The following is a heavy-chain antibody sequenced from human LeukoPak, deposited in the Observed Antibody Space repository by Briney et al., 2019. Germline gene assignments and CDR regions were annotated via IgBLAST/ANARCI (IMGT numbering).Heavy chain of an antibody. J-gene: IGHJ5*02. Sequence: AGGSLRLSCAASGFRLTEYGIHWVRQAPGKGLGWLSFIRYDDSEYYADSVKGRFTISRDNSKNTLFLQMHSLRSEDTAVYYCAKDPVNHCASSVCYGLQSWGQGTLVIVSS. CDR3: AKDPVNHCASSVCYGLQS. CDR1: GFRLTEYG. V-gene: IGHV3-30*02. CDR2: IRYDDSE. D-gene: IGHD3-22*01.